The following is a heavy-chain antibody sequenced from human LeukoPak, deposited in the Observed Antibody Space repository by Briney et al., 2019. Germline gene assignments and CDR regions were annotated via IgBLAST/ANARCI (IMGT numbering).Heavy chain of an antibody. J-gene: IGHJ4*02. V-gene: IGHV1-18*01. CDR2: ISAYNGNT. D-gene: IGHD2-2*01. Sequence: ASVKVSCKASGYTFTSYGISWVRQAPGQGLEWMGWISAYNGNTNYAQKLQGRVTMTTDTSTSTDYMELRRLRSDDTAVYYCARDTDIVVAPAAPDYWGQGTLVTVSS. CDR1: GYTFTSYG. CDR3: ARDTDIVVAPAAPDY.